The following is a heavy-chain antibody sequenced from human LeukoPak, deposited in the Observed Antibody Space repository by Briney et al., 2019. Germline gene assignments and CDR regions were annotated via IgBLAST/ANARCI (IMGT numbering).Heavy chain of an antibody. Sequence: PSETLSLTCAVYGGSFSGYYWSWIRQPPGKGLEWIGEINHSGSTNYNPSLKSRLTISVDTSKSQFSLKLSSVTAADTAVYYCARKNPRTNIVGAGPRYWFDPWGQGTLVTVSP. J-gene: IGHJ5*02. CDR1: GGSFSGYY. CDR3: ARKNPRTNIVGAGPRYWFDP. CDR2: INHSGST. V-gene: IGHV4-34*01. D-gene: IGHD1-26*01.